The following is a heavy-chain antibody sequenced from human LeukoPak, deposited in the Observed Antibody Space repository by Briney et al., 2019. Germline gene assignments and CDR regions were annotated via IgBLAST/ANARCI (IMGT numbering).Heavy chain of an antibody. CDR1: GGSISSGGYY. Sequence: SQTLSLTCTVSGGSISSGGYYCGWIRQHPGNGLEWIGSIYYSGSPYYSLSLKSRVGILVDTSKNQFSLRLSSVTAADTAVYYRARDLGGFDPWGQGALVTVSS. CDR3: ARDLGGFDP. J-gene: IGHJ5*02. CDR2: IYYSGSP. V-gene: IGHV4-31*03.